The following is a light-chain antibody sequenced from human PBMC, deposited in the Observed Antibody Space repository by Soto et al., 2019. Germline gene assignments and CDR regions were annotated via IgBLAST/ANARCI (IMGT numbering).Light chain of an antibody. V-gene: IGKV2-30*01. CDR3: MQGTHWPPYT. CDR1: QSLVDSDGNTY. J-gene: IGKJ2*01. Sequence: DVVMTQSPLSLPVTLGQPASISCRSSQSLVDSDGNTYLNWFQQRPGQSPRRLRYKVSNRDSGVPDRFSGSGSGTDFTLKISRVEAEDVGVYYCMQGTHWPPYTFGPGTKLEIK. CDR2: KVS.